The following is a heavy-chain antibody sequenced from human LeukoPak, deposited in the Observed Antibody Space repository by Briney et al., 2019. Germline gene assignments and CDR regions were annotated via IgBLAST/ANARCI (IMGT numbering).Heavy chain of an antibody. CDR2: INTGGRTT. CDR3: ARDNTYMFDY. CDR1: GFSFSSYW. V-gene: IGHV3-74*01. Sequence: GGSLRLSWAASGFSFSSYWMNWVRQAPGKGLVWVAHINTGGRTTTYADSVKGRFTVARDNAKNTLYLEMNRLRAEDTAVYYCARDNTYMFDYWGQGTQVTVSS. J-gene: IGHJ4*02. D-gene: IGHD2-2*02.